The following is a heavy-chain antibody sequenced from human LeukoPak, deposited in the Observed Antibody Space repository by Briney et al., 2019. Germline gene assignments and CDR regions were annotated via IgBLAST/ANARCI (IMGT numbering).Heavy chain of an antibody. Sequence: ASVKVSCKASGYTFTSYGISWVRQAPGQGLEWMGWISAYNGNTNYAQNFQGRVTMTRDTFISTAYMELSRLRSDDTAVYYCATTSGYFYYWGQGTLVTVSS. CDR3: ATTSGYFYY. J-gene: IGHJ4*02. D-gene: IGHD1-26*01. V-gene: IGHV1-18*01. CDR2: ISAYNGNT. CDR1: GYTFTSYG.